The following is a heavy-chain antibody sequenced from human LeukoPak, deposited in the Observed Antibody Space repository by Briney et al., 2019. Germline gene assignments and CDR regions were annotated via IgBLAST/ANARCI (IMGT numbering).Heavy chain of an antibody. Sequence: ASVKLSCKASGPTFTSYYIHWVRRAPGQGLEWMGIINPSRGSTSYPQKFQTRVTMTSNTSTTTVYMELSSLRSEHTALYYCARGRVPGWFDPWGQGTLVTVSS. D-gene: IGHD2-2*01. CDR2: INPSRGST. J-gene: IGHJ5*02. CDR3: ARGRVPGWFDP. V-gene: IGHV1-46*01. CDR1: GPTFTSYY.